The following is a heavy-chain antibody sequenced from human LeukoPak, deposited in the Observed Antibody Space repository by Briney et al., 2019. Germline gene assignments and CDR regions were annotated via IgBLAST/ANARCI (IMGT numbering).Heavy chain of an antibody. CDR3: ARAKRITMVRGVIVSFDY. CDR1: GYTFTGYY. D-gene: IGHD3-10*01. Sequence: ASVKVSCKASGYTFTGYYMHWVRQAPGQGLEWMGWINPNSGGTNYAQMFQGRVTMTRDTSISTAYMELSRLRSDDTAVYYCARAKRITMVRGVIVSFDYWGQGTLVTVSS. CDR2: INPNSGGT. V-gene: IGHV1-2*02. J-gene: IGHJ4*02.